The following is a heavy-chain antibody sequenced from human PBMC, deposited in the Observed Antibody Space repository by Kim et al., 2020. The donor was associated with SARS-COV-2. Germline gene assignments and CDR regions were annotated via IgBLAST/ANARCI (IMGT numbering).Heavy chain of an antibody. CDR2: K. J-gene: IGHJ3*01. CDR3: ARDGYNLDAFDV. V-gene: IGHV3-7*01. D-gene: IGHD5-12*01. Sequence: KSYVDSVNGRFTVSRDNAKNSLYLQMNSLRAEDTAVYYCARDGYNLDAFDVWGQGTMVTVSS.